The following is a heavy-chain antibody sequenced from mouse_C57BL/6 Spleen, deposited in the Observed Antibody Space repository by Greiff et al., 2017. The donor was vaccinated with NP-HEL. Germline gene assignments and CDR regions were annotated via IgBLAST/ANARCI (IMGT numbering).Heavy chain of an antibody. Sequence: EVQLQQSGPELVKPGASVKIPCKASGYTFTDYNMDWVKQSHGKSLEWIGDINPNNGGTIYNQKFKGKATLTVDKSSSTAYMELRSLTSEDTAVYYCARGPLYYDYDGYFDVWGTGTTVTVSS. CDR1: GYTFTDYN. V-gene: IGHV1-18*01. J-gene: IGHJ1*03. CDR3: ARGPLYYDYDGYFDV. D-gene: IGHD2-4*01. CDR2: INPNNGGT.